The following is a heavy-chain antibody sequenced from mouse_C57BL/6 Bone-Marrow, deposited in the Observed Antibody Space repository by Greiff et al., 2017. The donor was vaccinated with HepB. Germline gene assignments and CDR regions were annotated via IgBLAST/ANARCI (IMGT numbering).Heavy chain of an antibody. J-gene: IGHJ4*01. D-gene: IGHD1-1*01. Sequence: VQLQQSGPVLVKPGASVKMSCKASGYTFTDYYMNWVKQSHGKSLEWIGVINPYNGGTSYNQKFKGKATLTVDKSSSTAYMGLNSLTSEDSAVCYCASLLLRAAMDDWGKGTSVTVSS. CDR3: ASLLLRAAMDD. CDR2: INPYNGGT. CDR1: GYTFTDYY. V-gene: IGHV1-19*01.